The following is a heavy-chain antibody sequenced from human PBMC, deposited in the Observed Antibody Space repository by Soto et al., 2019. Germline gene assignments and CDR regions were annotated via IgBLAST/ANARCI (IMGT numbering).Heavy chain of an antibody. J-gene: IGHJ4*02. CDR1: GFTFSTYY. Sequence: QVQLVESGGGSIKPGESLRLSCAASGFTFSTYYMAWIRQPPGKGLEWVSYISSRHNPTYYADSVKGRFTISRDNAKNSLYHHMTSLRADDTAVYYCVRDKDGTYNFDYWGQGTLVTVSS. D-gene: IGHD1-26*01. V-gene: IGHV3-11*01. CDR3: VRDKDGTYNFDY. CDR2: ISSRHNPT.